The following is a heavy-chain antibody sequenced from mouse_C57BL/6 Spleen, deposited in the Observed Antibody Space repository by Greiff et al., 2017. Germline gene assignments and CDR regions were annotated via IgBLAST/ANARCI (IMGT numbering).Heavy chain of an antibody. J-gene: IGHJ2*01. CDR1: GYTFTSYW. CDR3: ARTGYGSGYFDY. Sequence: QVQLQQPGAELVMPGASVKLSCKASGYTFTSYWMHWVKQRPGQGLEWIGEIDPSDSYTNYNQKFKGKSTLTVDKSSSTAYMQLSSLTSEDSAVYYCARTGYGSGYFDYWGQGTTLTVSS. V-gene: IGHV1-69*01. CDR2: IDPSDSYT. D-gene: IGHD1-1*01.